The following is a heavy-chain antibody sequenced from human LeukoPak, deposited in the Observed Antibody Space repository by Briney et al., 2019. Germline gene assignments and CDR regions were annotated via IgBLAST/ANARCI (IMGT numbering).Heavy chain of an antibody. V-gene: IGHV3-48*01. Sequence: PGGSLRLSCAASEFTFSSYSMNWVRQAPGKGLEWVSYITNSGNSKSYADSVKGRFTISRDSTKNSLYLQMNGLRAEDTAVYYCARDRVGATDYFDYWGQGTLVTVSS. J-gene: IGHJ4*02. CDR2: ITNSGNSK. D-gene: IGHD1-26*01. CDR1: EFTFSSYS. CDR3: ARDRVGATDYFDY.